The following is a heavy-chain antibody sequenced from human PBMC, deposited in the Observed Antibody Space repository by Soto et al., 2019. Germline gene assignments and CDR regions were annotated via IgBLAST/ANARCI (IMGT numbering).Heavy chain of an antibody. J-gene: IGHJ5*02. D-gene: IGHD3-10*01. Sequence: QAGGSLRLSCAASGFTFDDYAMHWVRQAPGKGLEWVSGISWNSGSIGYADSVKGRFTISRDNAKNSLYLQMNSLRAEDTALYYCAKAQGSASYLNCFDPCGQGPLVTVSS. CDR3: AKAQGSASYLNCFDP. CDR2: ISWNSGSI. V-gene: IGHV3-9*01. CDR1: GFTFDDYA.